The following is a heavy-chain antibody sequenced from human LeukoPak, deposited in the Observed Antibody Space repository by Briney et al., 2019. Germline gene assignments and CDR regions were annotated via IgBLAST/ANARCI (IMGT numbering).Heavy chain of an antibody. CDR2: IGNDAKTT. V-gene: IGHV3-30*18. D-gene: IGHD4-17*01. CDR1: GFTFSIYG. Sequence: GGSLRLSCTASGFTFSIYGTHWVRQAPGRGLEWVAVIGNDAKTTYYADSVKGRFTISRDNSKNTLCLQMNSLRAEDTAVYYCAKEIWPTVTTPGHTHFDYWGQGTLVTVSS. J-gene: IGHJ4*02. CDR3: AKEIWPTVTTPGHTHFDY.